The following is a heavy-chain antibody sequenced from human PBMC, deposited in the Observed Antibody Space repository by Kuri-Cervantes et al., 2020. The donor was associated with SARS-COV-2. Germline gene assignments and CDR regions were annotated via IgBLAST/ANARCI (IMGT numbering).Heavy chain of an antibody. CDR3: ARVQKTGGGFDP. J-gene: IGHJ5*02. CDR2: IKQDGSEK. CDR1: GFTFSSYW. V-gene: IGHV3-7*03. D-gene: IGHD3-16*01. Sequence: ETLSLSCAASGFTFSSYWMSWVRQAPGKGLEWVANIKQDGSEKYYVDSVKGRFTISGDNAKNSLYLQMNSLRAEDTAVYYCARVQKTGGGFDPWGQGTLVTVSS.